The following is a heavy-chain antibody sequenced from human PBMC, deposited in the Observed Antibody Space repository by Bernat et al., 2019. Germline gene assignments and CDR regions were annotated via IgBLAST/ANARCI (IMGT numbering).Heavy chain of an antibody. CDR2: ITHSGST. J-gene: IGHJ5*02. CDR1: GGSLSGYY. Sequence: QVQLQQWGAGLLKPSETLSLTCAVYGGSLSGYYWSWIRQSPGKGLEWIGEITHSGSTNYNPSLKSRVTISVDTSKNQFSLKLRSVTAADTAVYYCARFYGSASSTWGQGTLVTVSS. CDR3: ARFYGSASST. V-gene: IGHV4-34*01. D-gene: IGHD3-10*01.